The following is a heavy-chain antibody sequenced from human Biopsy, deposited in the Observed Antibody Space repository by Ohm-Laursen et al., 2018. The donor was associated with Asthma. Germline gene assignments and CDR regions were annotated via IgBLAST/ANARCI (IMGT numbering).Heavy chain of an antibody. J-gene: IGHJ4*02. CDR3: ASPVNRAFGGYEWAAVFDY. D-gene: IGHD5-12*01. CDR2: THYSGST. V-gene: IGHV4-39*01. Sequence: SETLSLTCTVSGASIRVSGSYWAWIRQAPGKGPEWIGTTHYSGSTFYKPSLRSRVTMSLDTSTNQFSLRLRSVTATDTAVYYCASPVNRAFGGYEWAAVFDYWGQGILVTVSS. CDR1: GASIRVSGSY.